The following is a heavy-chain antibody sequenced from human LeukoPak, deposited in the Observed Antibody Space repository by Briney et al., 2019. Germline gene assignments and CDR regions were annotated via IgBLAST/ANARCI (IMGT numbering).Heavy chain of an antibody. V-gene: IGHV4-39*01. CDR1: GGSISSSSYY. Sequence: SETLSVTCTVSGGSISSSSYYWGWIRQPPGKGLEWIGSIYYSGSTYYNPSLKSRVTISVDTSKNQFSLKLSSVTAADTAVYYCASLPPPAAKLDYWGQGTLVTVSS. CDR2: IYYSGST. CDR3: ASLPPPAAKLDY. D-gene: IGHD2-2*01. J-gene: IGHJ4*02.